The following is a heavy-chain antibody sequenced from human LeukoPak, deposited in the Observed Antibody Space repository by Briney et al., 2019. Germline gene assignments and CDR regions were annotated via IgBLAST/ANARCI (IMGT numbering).Heavy chain of an antibody. CDR3: AILPYCGGDCYPNDY. Sequence: GGSLRLSCAASGFTVSSNYMSGVRQAPGKGLEWVSVIYSGGSTYHADSVKGRFTISRDNSKNTLYLQMNSLRAEDTAVYYCAILPYCGGDCYPNDYWGQGTLVTVSS. CDR2: IYSGGST. CDR1: GFTVSSNY. D-gene: IGHD2-21*02. J-gene: IGHJ4*02. V-gene: IGHV3-66*01.